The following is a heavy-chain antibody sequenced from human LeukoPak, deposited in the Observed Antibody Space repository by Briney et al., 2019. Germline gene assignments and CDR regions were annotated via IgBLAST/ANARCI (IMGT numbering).Heavy chain of an antibody. Sequence: SQTLSLTCTVSGGSFSSGGYYWSWLRQHPGKGLEWIGYIYYSGSTYYNPSLKSRVTISVDTSKNQFSLKLSSVTAADTAVYYCARGGREFDYWGQGTLVTVSS. CDR3: ARGGREFDY. J-gene: IGHJ4*02. CDR1: GGSFSSGGYY. CDR2: IYYSGST. D-gene: IGHD3-16*01. V-gene: IGHV4-31*03.